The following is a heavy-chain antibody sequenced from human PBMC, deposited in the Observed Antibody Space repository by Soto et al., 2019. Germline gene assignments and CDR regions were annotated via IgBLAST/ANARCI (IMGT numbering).Heavy chain of an antibody. J-gene: IGHJ6*02. Sequence: VASVKVSCKASGYTFTSYDINWVRQATGQGLEWMGWMNPNSGNTGYAQKFQGRVTMTRNTSISTAYMELSSLRSEDTAVYYCASYQMWVNGMDVWGQGTTVTVSS. CDR3: ASYQMWVNGMDV. CDR1: GYTFTSYD. D-gene: IGHD2-2*01. CDR2: MNPNSGNT. V-gene: IGHV1-8*01.